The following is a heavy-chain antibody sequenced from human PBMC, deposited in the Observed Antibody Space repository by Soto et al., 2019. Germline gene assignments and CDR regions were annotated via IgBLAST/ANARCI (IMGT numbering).Heavy chain of an antibody. CDR3: AKDEGAEDDILTGYPLFDY. CDR1: GFNFRSYG. CDR2: ISYDGSAK. D-gene: IGHD3-9*01. J-gene: IGHJ4*02. Sequence: QVQLVESGGGVVQPWRSLRLSCAASGFNFRSYGMHWVRQAPGKGLEWVAVISYDGSAKWYVDSVKGRFTISRDTSKNILYLQMNSLRAEDTAVYYCAKDEGAEDDILTGYPLFDYRGQGILVTVSS. V-gene: IGHV3-30*18.